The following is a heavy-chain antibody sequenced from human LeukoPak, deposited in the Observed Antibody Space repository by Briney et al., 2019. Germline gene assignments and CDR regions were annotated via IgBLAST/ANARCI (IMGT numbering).Heavy chain of an antibody. Sequence: GGSLRLSCAASGFTFSSYAMSWVRQAPGKGLEWVSIIYGGSTYYTDSVKGRFTISRDNSKNTLYLQMNSLRAEDTAVYYCARDGAGDYFDYWGQGTLVTVSS. CDR2: IYGGST. D-gene: IGHD1-26*01. CDR1: GFTFSSYA. J-gene: IGHJ4*02. CDR3: ARDGAGDYFDY. V-gene: IGHV3-66*01.